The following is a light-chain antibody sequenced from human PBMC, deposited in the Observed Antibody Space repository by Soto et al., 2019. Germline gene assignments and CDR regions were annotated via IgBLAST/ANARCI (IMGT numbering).Light chain of an antibody. CDR2: EAS. CDR1: QSVSRW. Sequence: DIQMTQSPSTLSASVGDRVTITCRASQSVSRWVAWYQQKPGKAPKLLIYEASSLQGGVPSRFSGSGSGTEFTLTISSLQPDDSATYYCQQYYDYSSFGQGTRLEIK. V-gene: IGKV1-5*03. CDR3: QQYYDYSS. J-gene: IGKJ2*01.